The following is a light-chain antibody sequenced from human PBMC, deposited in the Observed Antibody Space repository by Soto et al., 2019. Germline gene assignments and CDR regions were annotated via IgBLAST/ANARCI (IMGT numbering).Light chain of an antibody. V-gene: IGKV3-11*01. CDR2: DAS. J-gene: IGKJ3*01. CDR3: QQLDSYPRT. Sequence: IVLTQSPATLSLSPGERATLSCRASQSVSSYLAWYQQKPGQAPRLPIYDASNRATGIPARFSGSGSGTDFTLTISSLQPEDFATYYCQQLDSYPRTFGPGTKVDIK. CDR1: QSVSSY.